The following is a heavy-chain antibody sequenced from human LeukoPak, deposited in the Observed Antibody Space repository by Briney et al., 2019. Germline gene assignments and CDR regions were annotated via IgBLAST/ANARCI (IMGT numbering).Heavy chain of an antibody. Sequence: MGWMNPNSGNTGYSQKFQGRVTITRNTSISTAYMELSSLRSEDTAVYYCARVSGYDYFDYWGQGTLVTVSS. D-gene: IGHD5-12*01. V-gene: IGHV1-8*03. J-gene: IGHJ4*02. CDR3: ARVSGYDYFDY. CDR2: MNPNSGNT.